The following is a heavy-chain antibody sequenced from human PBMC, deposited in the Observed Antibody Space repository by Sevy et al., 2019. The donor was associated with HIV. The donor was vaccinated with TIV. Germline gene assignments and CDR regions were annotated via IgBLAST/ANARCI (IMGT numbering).Heavy chain of an antibody. D-gene: IGHD3-22*01. Sequence: GGSLRLSCAASGFTFSNYDMHWVRQAPGKGLEWVAVIWNDGSNKYYADSMKGRFTISRDNSKNTLYLQMNSLRVEDTAVYFCARGGDFNDRSAKRDFDYWGQGTLVTVSS. V-gene: IGHV3-33*01. CDR2: IWNDGSNK. CDR1: GFTFSNYD. J-gene: IGHJ4*02. CDR3: ARGGDFNDRSAKRDFDY.